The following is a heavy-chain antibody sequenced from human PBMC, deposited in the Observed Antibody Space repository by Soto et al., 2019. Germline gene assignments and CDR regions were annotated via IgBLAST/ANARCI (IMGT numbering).Heavy chain of an antibody. J-gene: IGHJ4*02. CDR1: GGSISSFY. D-gene: IGHD3-22*01. CDR2: IYYSGTT. CDR3: ARDDSSGYYHFDY. V-gene: IGHV4-59*01. Sequence: SETLSLICTVSGGSISSFYWSWIRQPPGKGLEWIGYIYYSGTTNYNPSLKSRVTISADTSKNQFSLKLSSVTAADTAVYYCARDDSSGYYHFDYWGQGTLVTVSS.